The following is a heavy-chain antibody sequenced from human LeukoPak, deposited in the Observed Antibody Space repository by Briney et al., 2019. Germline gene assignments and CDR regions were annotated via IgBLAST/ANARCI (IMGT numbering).Heavy chain of an antibody. CDR1: GGSISSYY. V-gene: IGHV4-59*01. CDR3: ARERGRSYGSVPYYYFYMDA. J-gene: IGHJ6*03. D-gene: IGHD5-18*01. CDR2: IYYSGST. Sequence: SETLSLTCTVSGGSISSYYWSWIRQPPGKGLEWIGYIYYSGSTKYNPSLKSRVTISVDTSKNQFSLKLSSVTAADTAVYYCARERGRSYGSVPYYYFYMDAWGKGTTVTVSS.